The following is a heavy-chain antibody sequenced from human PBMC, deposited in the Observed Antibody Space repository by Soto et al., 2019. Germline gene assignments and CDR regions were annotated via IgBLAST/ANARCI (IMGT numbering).Heavy chain of an antibody. V-gene: IGHV3-33*01. CDR2: IWYDGTSK. D-gene: IGHD3-10*01. CDR3: ERDLSRAGNYKNEAFRI. CDR1: GFTFRSSG. Sequence: QVQLVESGGGVVQPGRSLRLSCAVSGFTFRSSGMHWVRQAPGKGLEWVAVIWYDGTSKYYADSVKDRFTISRDNSKNTLYVQMHSLRAEDTAVYYCERDLSRAGNYKNEAFRIWGQGTMVTVSS. J-gene: IGHJ3*02.